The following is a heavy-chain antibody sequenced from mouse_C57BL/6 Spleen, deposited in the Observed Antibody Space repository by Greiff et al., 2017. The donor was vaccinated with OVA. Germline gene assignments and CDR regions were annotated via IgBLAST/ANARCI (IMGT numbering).Heavy chain of an antibody. D-gene: IGHD1-1*01. CDR1: GYAFTNYL. V-gene: IGHV1-54*01. J-gene: IGHJ2*01. CDR3: ARSYYGSSYDY. CDR2: INPGSGGT. Sequence: QVQLQQSGAELVRPGTSVKVSCKASGYAFTNYLIEWVKQRPGQGLEWIGVINPGSGGTNYNEKFKGKATLTADKSSSTAHMQLSSLTSEDSAVYFCARSYYGSSYDYWGQGTTLTVSS.